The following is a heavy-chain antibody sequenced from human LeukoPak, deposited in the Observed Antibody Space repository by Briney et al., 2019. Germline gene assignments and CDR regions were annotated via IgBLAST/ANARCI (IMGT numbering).Heavy chain of an antibody. Sequence: SETLSLTCAVYGGSFSGYYWSWIRQPPGKGLEWIGEINHSGSTNYNPPLKSRVTISVDTSKNQFSLKLSSVTAADTAVYYCARGRGVAARRYFDYWGQGTLVTVSS. D-gene: IGHD6-6*01. V-gene: IGHV4-34*01. J-gene: IGHJ4*02. CDR2: INHSGST. CDR1: GGSFSGYY. CDR3: ARGRGVAARRYFDY.